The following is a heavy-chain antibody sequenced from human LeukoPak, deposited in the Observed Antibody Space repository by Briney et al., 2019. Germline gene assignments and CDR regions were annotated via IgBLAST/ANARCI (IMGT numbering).Heavy chain of an antibody. CDR2: IAHSGNGM. Sequence: GGSLRLSCAVSGFTFSDYYMTWIRQAPGKGREWVSHIAHSGNGMWYADAVKGRFTISRDNAKNLLFLQMDSLRAEDTAVYYCARGHYEMGVWGQGTTVIVSS. J-gene: IGHJ6*02. CDR1: GFTFSDYY. V-gene: IGHV3-11*01. CDR3: ARGHYEMGV.